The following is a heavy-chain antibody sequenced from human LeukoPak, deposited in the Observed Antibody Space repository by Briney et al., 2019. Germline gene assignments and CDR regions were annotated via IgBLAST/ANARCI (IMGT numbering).Heavy chain of an antibody. D-gene: IGHD5-12*01. CDR1: GFTFSSYA. V-gene: IGHV3-30*04. CDR3: AREISGYDDYYFDY. J-gene: IGHJ4*02. Sequence: PGGSLRLSCAASGFTFSSYAMHWVRQAPGKGLEWVAVISYDGSNKYYADSVKGRFTISRDNSKNTLYLQMNSLRAEDTAVYHCAREISGYDDYYFDYWGQGTLVTVSS. CDR2: ISYDGSNK.